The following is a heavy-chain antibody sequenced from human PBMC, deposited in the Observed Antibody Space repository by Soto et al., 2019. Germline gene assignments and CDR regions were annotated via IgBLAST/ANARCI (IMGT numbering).Heavy chain of an antibody. CDR1: GFTFSNAW. Sequence: GGSLRLSCAASGFTFSNAWMNWVRQAPGKGLEWVGRIKSKTDGGTTDYAAPVKGRFTISRDDSKNTLYLQMNSLKTEDTAVYYCTTIVQSRGYTGNDYWGQGTLVTVSS. D-gene: IGHD3-16*02. CDR3: TTIVQSRGYTGNDY. CDR2: IKSKTDGGTT. V-gene: IGHV3-15*07. J-gene: IGHJ4*02.